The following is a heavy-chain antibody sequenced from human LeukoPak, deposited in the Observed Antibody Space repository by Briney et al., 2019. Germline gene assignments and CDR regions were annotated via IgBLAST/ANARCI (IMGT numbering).Heavy chain of an antibody. CDR2: IHYNGST. Sequence: PSQTLSLTCTVSGGSISSGDYYWSWIRQHPGKGLEWIGYIHYNGSTYYSPSLKSRVTISVDTSKKQFSLKLSSVTAADTAVYYCARVGVAAKSSRYFDYWGQGTLVTVSS. CDR3: ARVGVAAKSSRYFDY. D-gene: IGHD2-15*01. V-gene: IGHV4-31*03. CDR1: GGSISSGDYY. J-gene: IGHJ4*02.